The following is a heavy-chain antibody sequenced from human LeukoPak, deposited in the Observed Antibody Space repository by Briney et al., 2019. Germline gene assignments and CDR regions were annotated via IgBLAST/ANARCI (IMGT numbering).Heavy chain of an antibody. CDR1: GFSFTEYY. D-gene: IGHD2-2*01. Sequence: KPGGSLRLSCAGSGFSFTEYYMTWIRQTPGKGLEWLSHISSSGTIIYYADSVKGRFTISRDNAKNSLFLQMNSLRAEDTAVYFCAREGQLLLDGYYAMDVWDQGTTVTVTS. V-gene: IGHV3-11*01. CDR3: AREGQLLLDGYYAMDV. J-gene: IGHJ6*02. CDR2: ISSSGTII.